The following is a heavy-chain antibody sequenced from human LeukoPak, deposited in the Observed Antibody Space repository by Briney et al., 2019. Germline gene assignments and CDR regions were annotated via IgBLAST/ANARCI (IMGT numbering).Heavy chain of an antibody. D-gene: IGHD6-19*01. V-gene: IGHV4-59*01. Sequence: PSETLSLTCTVSGDSINSYYWSWIRQPPWKGLEWVGYVYHSGSTNYNPSLKSRVTMSLDTSKNQLSLKLSSVTAADTAVYYCARQRSGWYVDYWGQGTLVTVSS. CDR3: ARQRSGWYVDY. CDR2: VYHSGST. J-gene: IGHJ4*02. CDR1: GDSINSYY.